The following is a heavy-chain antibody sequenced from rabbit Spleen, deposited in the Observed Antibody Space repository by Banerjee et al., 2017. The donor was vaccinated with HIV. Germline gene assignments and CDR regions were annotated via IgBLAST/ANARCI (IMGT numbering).Heavy chain of an antibody. J-gene: IGHJ4*01. D-gene: IGHD1-1*01. Sequence: QEQLVESGGGLVKPEASLKVSCTASGFSFSNKAVMCWVRQVPGKGLEWIACINAVTGKAVYASWAKGRFTISKTSSTTVTLQMTSLTASDTATFFCARDLTCVIGWNFGWWGPGTLVTV. CDR2: INAVTGKA. V-gene: IGHV1S45*01. CDR1: GFSFSNKAV. CDR3: ARDLTCVIGWNFGW.